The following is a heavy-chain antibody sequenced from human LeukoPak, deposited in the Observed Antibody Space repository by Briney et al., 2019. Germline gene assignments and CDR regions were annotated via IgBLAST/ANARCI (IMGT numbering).Heavy chain of an antibody. J-gene: IGHJ4*02. V-gene: IGHV3-64*01. CDR2: IISNGGST. D-gene: IGHD1-26*01. CDR1: GFTFSSYS. Sequence: PGGSMRLSCAASGFTFSSYSMHWVRQAQGKGLESVSAIISNGGSTYYANSVKGRFTISRDNSKNTLYLQMNSLRAEDTAVYYCARWSWVGGATEQLLREDYWGQGTLVTVSS. CDR3: ARWSWVGGATEQLLREDY.